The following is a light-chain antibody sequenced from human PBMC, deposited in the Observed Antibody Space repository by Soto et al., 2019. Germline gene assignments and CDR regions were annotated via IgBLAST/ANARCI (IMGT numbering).Light chain of an antibody. CDR2: GAS. CDR1: QTVRSTY. CDR3: QQFGASPPVT. Sequence: EIVLTQSPGTLSLSPGETATLSCRARQTVRSTYLAWYQQKPGQAPRVLIYGASTRATGIPDRFSGSGSGTNFTLTISRLEPEDFAVYYCQQFGASPPVTFGGGTKVE. J-gene: IGKJ4*01. V-gene: IGKV3-20*01.